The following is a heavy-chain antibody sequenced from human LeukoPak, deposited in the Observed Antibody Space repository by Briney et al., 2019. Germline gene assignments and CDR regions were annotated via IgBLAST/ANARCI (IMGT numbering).Heavy chain of an antibody. Sequence: PGGSLRLSCAASGFIFSSYAMNWVRQAPGKGLEWVSGSSGSGSSTYYLDSVKGRFTISRDNSKNTLYLQMNSLRAEDTAVYYCAKNYYDSSGYYNWFDSWGQGTLVTVS. V-gene: IGHV3-23*01. CDR2: SSGSGSST. CDR1: GFIFSSYA. D-gene: IGHD3-22*01. CDR3: AKNYYDSSGYYNWFDS. J-gene: IGHJ5*01.